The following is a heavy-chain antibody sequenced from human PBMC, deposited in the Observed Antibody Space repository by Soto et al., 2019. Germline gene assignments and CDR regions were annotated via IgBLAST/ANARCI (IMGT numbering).Heavy chain of an antibody. Sequence: GGSLRLSCAASGFTFSSYGMHWVRQAPGKGLEWVAVISYDGSNKYYADSVKGRFTISRDNSKNTLYLQMNSLRAEDTAVYYCAKSSMVTLTPGPADYYYGMEVWGQGTTVTVSS. CDR1: GFTFSSYG. CDR3: AKSSMVTLTPGPADYYYGMEV. V-gene: IGHV3-30*18. D-gene: IGHD5-18*01. CDR2: ISYDGSNK. J-gene: IGHJ6*02.